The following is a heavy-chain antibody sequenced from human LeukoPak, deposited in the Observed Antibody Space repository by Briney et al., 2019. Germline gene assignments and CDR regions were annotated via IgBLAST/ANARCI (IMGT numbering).Heavy chain of an antibody. CDR2: INPTRGAT. Sequence: ASVKVSCKASGYTFTDYYMHWVRQAPGQGLDWVGWINPTRGATHYLQKLRGGVTMTRDTSINTSYMELNRLRSDETAVCYFAKEFRTNTWSFDAFDVWGQGRMVTVSS. J-gene: IGHJ3*01. V-gene: IGHV1-2*02. D-gene: IGHD1/OR15-1a*01. CDR1: GYTFTDYY. CDR3: AKEFRTNTWSFDAFDV.